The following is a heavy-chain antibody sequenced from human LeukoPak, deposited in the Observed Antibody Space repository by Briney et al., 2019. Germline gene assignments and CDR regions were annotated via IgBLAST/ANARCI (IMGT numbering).Heavy chain of an antibody. D-gene: IGHD5-18*01. CDR1: GFTFSRYG. J-gene: IGHJ4*02. Sequence: GGSLRLSCAASGFTFSRYGMHWVRQTPGKGLEWVAVISYDASNKYYADSVKGRFTISRDNSKNTLYLRMNSLRAEDTAVYYCAKSHGYSYGFDYWGQGTLVTVSS. CDR2: ISYDASNK. V-gene: IGHV3-30*18. CDR3: AKSHGYSYGFDY.